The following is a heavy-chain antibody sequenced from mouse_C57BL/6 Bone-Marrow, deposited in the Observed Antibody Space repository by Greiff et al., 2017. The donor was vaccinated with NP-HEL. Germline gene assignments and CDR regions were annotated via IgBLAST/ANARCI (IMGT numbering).Heavy chain of an antibody. V-gene: IGHV1-69*01. Sequence: QVQLQQPGAELVMPGASVKLSCKASGYTFTSYWMHWVKQRPGQGLEWIGEIDPSDSYTNYNQKFKGKSTLTVDKSSSTAYMPLSSLTSEDSAVYYWARWGTGSYWYFDVWGTGTTVTVSS. CDR3: ARWGTGSYWYFDV. D-gene: IGHD4-1*01. J-gene: IGHJ1*03. CDR1: GYTFTSYW. CDR2: IDPSDSYT.